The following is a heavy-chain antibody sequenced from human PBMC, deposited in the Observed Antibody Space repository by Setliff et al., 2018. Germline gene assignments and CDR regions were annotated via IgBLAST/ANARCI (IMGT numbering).Heavy chain of an antibody. CDR1: GDSISSTSYQ. Sequence: NPSETLSLTCTVSGDSISSTSYQWGWVRQPPGKGLEWIGSIYYTGTAYYNPSLKSRVTISVDTSKNQFSLQVTSLAATDTALYFCARREFVGGYYGSVTYRHFDYWGQGILVTVSS. J-gene: IGHJ4*02. V-gene: IGHV4-39*01. CDR2: IYYTGTA. D-gene: IGHD3-10*01. CDR3: ARREFVGGYYGSVTYRHFDY.